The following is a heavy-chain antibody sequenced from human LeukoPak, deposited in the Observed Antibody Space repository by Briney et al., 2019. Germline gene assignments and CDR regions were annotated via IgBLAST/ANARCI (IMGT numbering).Heavy chain of an antibody. D-gene: IGHD1-14*01. CDR1: GFSFSTYW. CDR2: IKQDGSEQ. Sequence: GGSLRLSCVASGFSFSTYWMSWVRQAPGKGLEWVANIKQDGSEQYYVDSVKGRFTISRDSARNALFLQMNSLRGEDTALYYCVRDPPGLLDFDYWGQGTRVTVSS. CDR3: VRDPPGLLDFDY. V-gene: IGHV3-7*01. J-gene: IGHJ4*02.